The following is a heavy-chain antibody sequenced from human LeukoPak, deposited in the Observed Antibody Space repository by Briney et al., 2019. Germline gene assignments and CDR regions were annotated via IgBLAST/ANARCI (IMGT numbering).Heavy chain of an antibody. D-gene: IGHD5-18*01. J-gene: IGHJ4*02. Sequence: SETLSLTCTVSGGSISSYYWSWIRQPPGKGLEWIGYIYYSGSTNYNPSLKSRVTISVDTSKNQFSLKLSSVTAADTAVYYCARLLADTAMPGGFDYWGQGTLVTVSS. CDR2: IYYSGST. V-gene: IGHV4-59*01. CDR3: ARLLADTAMPGGFDY. CDR1: GGSISSYY.